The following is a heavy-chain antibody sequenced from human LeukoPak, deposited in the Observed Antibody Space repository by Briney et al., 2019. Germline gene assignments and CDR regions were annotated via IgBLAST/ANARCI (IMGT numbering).Heavy chain of an antibody. J-gene: IGHJ4*02. V-gene: IGHV3-48*01. CDR1: GFTLSSYA. CDR2: ITSSSSII. D-gene: IGHD1-7*01. Sequence: GGSLRLSCAGSGFTLSSYAMSWVRQAPGKGLEWVSYITSSSSIIYYGDSVKGRFTVSRDNAENSLYLQMNSLRAEDTAVYYCARVGLWHYPVDSWGQGTLVTVSS. CDR3: ARVGLWHYPVDS.